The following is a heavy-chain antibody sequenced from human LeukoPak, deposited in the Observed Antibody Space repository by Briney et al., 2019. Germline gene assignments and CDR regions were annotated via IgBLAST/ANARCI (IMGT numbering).Heavy chain of an antibody. CDR1: GYSITNYW. CDR3: ARDGPAPATADAFDF. V-gene: IGHV5-51*01. J-gene: IGHJ3*01. Sequence: PGESLKISCKGAGYSITNYWIGWVRQMPGKGLEWMGIIYPGDSDIRNSPSFQGQVTISADKSISTVYLQWRSLKASDTAMYYCARDGPAPATADAFDFWGQGTMVTVSS. CDR2: IYPGDSDI. D-gene: IGHD2-2*01.